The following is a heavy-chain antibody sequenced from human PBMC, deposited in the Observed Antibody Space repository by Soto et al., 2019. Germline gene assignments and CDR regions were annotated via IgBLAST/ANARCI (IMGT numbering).Heavy chain of an antibody. CDR2: ISAYNGNT. Sequence: ASVKVSCKASGYTFTSYGISWVRQAPGQGLEWMGWISAYNGNTNYAPKLQGRVTMTTDTSKSPSYMELRSLRSDDTAVYYCARDSIVVVVAATYHWGQGTLVTVSS. CDR1: GYTFTSYG. J-gene: IGHJ5*02. D-gene: IGHD2-15*01. V-gene: IGHV1-18*01. CDR3: ARDSIVVVVAATYH.